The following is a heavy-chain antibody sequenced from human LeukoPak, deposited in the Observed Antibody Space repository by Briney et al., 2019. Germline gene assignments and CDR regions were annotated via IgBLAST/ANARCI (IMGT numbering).Heavy chain of an antibody. J-gene: IGHJ5*02. CDR3: ARHHAGLYCSSTSCLNWFDP. V-gene: IGHV4-39*01. D-gene: IGHD2-2*01. CDR2: IYYSGST. CDR1: GGSISSSSYY. Sequence: SETLSLTCTVSGGSISSSSYYWGWIRQPPGKGLEWMGSIYYSGSTYYNPSLKSRVTISVDTSKNQFSLKLSSVTAADTAVYYCARHHAGLYCSSTSCLNWFDPWGQGTLVTVSS.